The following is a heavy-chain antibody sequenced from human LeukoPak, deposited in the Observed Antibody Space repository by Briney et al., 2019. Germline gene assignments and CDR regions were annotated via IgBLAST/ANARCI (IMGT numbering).Heavy chain of an antibody. J-gene: IGHJ4*02. D-gene: IGHD3-22*01. CDR3: AKEGDSSGWFDY. CDR1: GFTFSSYA. V-gene: IGHV3-23*01. Sequence: GGSLRLSCAASGFTFSSYAMSWVRQAPGKGLEWVSAISGSGGSRYYADSFKGRFTISRDNSKNTLFLQMSSLKAEDTAVYYCAKEGDSSGWFDYWGQGTLVTVSS. CDR2: ISGSGGSR.